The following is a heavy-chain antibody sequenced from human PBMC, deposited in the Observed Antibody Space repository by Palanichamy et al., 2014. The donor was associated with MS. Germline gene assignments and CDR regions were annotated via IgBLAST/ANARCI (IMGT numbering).Heavy chain of an antibody. CDR2: IYPGDSDT. Sequence: DVQLVQSGAEVKKPGESLKISCKGSADIFTKYWIAWVRQMPGKGLEWMGIIYPGDSDTRYNPSFQGQVTISADWSISTAYLQWSSLRASDTAMYYCAKSTTSSLGSYFALDVWGQGTVVTVSS. V-gene: IGHV5-51*01. CDR1: ADIFTKYW. J-gene: IGHJ3*01. D-gene: IGHD3-10*01. CDR3: AKSTTSSLGSYFALDV.